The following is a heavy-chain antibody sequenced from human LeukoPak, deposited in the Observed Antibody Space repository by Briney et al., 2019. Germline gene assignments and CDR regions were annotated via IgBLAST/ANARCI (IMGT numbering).Heavy chain of an antibody. Sequence: GGSLRLSCAASGFTFNDYYMSWIRQAPGKGPEWLSYINIGGTNTHYADSVKGRFTISRDNAKKSLYLEMNNLRAEDTAVYYCATDGAGFDTWGQGGLVTVSS. CDR1: GFTFNDYY. CDR3: ATDGAGFDT. V-gene: IGHV3-11*01. CDR2: INIGGTNT. J-gene: IGHJ5*02.